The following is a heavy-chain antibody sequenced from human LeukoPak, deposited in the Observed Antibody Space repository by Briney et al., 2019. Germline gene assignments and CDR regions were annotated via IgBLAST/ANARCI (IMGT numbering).Heavy chain of an antibody. Sequence: PGGSLRLSCSASGFTFSSYAMHWVRQAPGKGLEYVSAISSNGGSTYYADSVKGRFTISRDNSKNTLYLQMSSLRAEDTAVYYCVKGRFRRDYGDYVGYFDYWGQGTLVTVSS. V-gene: IGHV3-64D*06. CDR3: VKGRFRRDYGDYVGYFDY. CDR1: GFTFSSYA. J-gene: IGHJ4*02. D-gene: IGHD4-17*01. CDR2: ISSNGGST.